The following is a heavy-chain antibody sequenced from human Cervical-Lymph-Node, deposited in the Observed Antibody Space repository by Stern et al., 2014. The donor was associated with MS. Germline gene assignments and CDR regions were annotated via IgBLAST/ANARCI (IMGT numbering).Heavy chain of an antibody. V-gene: IGHV1-69*01. Sequence: QEQLVESGAEVKKPGSSVKVSCKASGGTFSSQAISWVRQAPGQGLEWLGGIIPIFGAAHYAQKLQGRVTITADESTSTAYMELRSLRSEDTAVYYCARDEIGQTTTHYYYYGMDVWGQGTTVTVSS. D-gene: IGHD1-1*01. CDR2: IIPIFGAA. CDR3: ARDEIGQTTTHYYYYGMDV. CDR1: GGTFSSQA. J-gene: IGHJ6*02.